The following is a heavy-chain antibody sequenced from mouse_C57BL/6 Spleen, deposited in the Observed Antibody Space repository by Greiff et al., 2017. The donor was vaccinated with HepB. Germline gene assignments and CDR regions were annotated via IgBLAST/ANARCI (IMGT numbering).Heavy chain of an antibody. D-gene: IGHD1-1*01. J-gene: IGHJ2*01. CDR3: ARSYYYGSSSYYFDY. V-gene: IGHV1-54*01. Sequence: VQLQQSGAELVRPGTSVKVSCKASGYAFTNYLIEWVKQRPGQGLEWIGVINPGSGGTNYNEKFKGKATLTADKSSSTAYMQLSSLTYEDSAVYFCARSYYYGSSSYYFDYWGQSTTLTVSS. CDR1: GYAFTNYL. CDR2: INPGSGGT.